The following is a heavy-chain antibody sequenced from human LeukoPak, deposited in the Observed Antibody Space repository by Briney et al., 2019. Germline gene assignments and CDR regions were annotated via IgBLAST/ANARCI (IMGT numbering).Heavy chain of an antibody. V-gene: IGHV4-39*07. CDR1: GGSISSSSYY. CDR3: ARGSSDVYWYLDV. D-gene: IGHD6-19*01. J-gene: IGHJ2*01. Sequence: PSETLSLTCTVSGGSISSSSYYWGWIRQPPGKGLEWIGSIYYSGSTAYNPSLKSRVTISSETSKNQLSLMLTSVTAADTAMYYCARGSSDVYWYLDVWGRGTLVTVSS. CDR2: IYYSGST.